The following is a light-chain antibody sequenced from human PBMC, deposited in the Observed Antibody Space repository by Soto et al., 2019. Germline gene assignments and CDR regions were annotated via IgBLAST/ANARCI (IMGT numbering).Light chain of an antibody. J-gene: IGLJ1*01. Sequence: QSVLTQPPSVSGAPGQRVTISCTWSSSNIGAGYDVHWYQQLPGTAPKLLIYGTSNRPSGVPDRFSGSKSGTSASLAITGLQAEDEADYYCQSYDSSLSGSRVFGAGTKLTVL. CDR2: GTS. CDR1: SSNIGAGYD. V-gene: IGLV1-40*01. CDR3: QSYDSSLSGSRV.